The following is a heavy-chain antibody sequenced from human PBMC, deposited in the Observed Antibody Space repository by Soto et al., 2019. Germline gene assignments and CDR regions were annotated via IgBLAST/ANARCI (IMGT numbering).Heavy chain of an antibody. CDR2: INPSGGST. J-gene: IGHJ4*02. CDR3: ARENIYYDFWSGPDY. CDR1: GYTFTSYY. V-gene: IGHV1-46*01. D-gene: IGHD3-3*01. Sequence: ASVKVSCKASGYTFTSYYMHWVRQAPGQGLEWRGIINPSGGSTSYAQKFQGRVTMTRDTSTSTVYMELSSLRSEDTAVYYCARENIYYDFWSGPDYWGQGTLVTVSS.